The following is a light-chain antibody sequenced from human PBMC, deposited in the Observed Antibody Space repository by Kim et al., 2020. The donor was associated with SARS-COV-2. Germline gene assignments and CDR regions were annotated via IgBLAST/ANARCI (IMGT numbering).Light chain of an antibody. CDR3: QVWDSTNDQAV. CDR1: NIGSKS. J-gene: IGLJ3*02. V-gene: IGLV3-21*04. Sequence: APGQTASSTCGGSNIGSKSVHWYQQKPGQAPVLAMYYDKDRPSGIPERFSGSNSGNTATLTITRVEAGDEADYYCQVWDSTNDQAVFGGATKVTVL. CDR2: YDK.